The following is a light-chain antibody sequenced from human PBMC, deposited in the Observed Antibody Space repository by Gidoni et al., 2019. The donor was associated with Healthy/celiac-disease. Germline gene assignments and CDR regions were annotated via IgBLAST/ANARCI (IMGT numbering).Light chain of an antibody. Sequence: DIQMTQSPSSLSASVGDRVTITCRASQSISSYLNWYQQKPGKAPKLLIDAASSLQSGVPSRCSGSGSGTDFTLTIRSLQTEEFATYYCQQSYSTTWTFGKGTKVEIK. CDR3: QQSYSTTWT. J-gene: IGKJ1*01. V-gene: IGKV1-39*01. CDR2: AAS. CDR1: QSISSY.